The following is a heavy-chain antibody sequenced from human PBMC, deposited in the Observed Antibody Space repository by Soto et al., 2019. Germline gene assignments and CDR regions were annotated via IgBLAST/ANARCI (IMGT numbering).Heavy chain of an antibody. CDR3: TASSWTGAGLDF. D-gene: IGHD6-13*01. J-gene: IGHJ4*01. CDR1: GYTLTSWD. V-gene: IGHV1-8*01. Sequence: ASVKVSCKASGYTLTSWDVYWVRQAAGQGLEWMGYMNPRSGNTGYEQKLQGRVTMTRDTSISTAYMELSSLTSDDTAVYYCTASSWTGAGLDFWGQGTPVTVSS. CDR2: MNPRSGNT.